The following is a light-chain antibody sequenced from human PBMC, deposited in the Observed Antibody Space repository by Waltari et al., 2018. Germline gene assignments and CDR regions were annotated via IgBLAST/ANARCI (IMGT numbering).Light chain of an antibody. V-gene: IGKV4-1*01. Sequence: TVNCKSSQSLLSSSSNRDFLAWYQQAPGQPPKLLISWASTRESGVPDRFSGSGSGTDFTLTISSLQAEDVAVYYCQQYYSAPLTFGGGTKVEIK. CDR2: WAS. J-gene: IGKJ4*01. CDR3: QQYYSAPLT. CDR1: QSLLSSSSNRDF.